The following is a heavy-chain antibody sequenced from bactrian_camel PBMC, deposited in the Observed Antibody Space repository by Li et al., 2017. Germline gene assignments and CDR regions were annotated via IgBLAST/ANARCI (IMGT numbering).Heavy chain of an antibody. CDR1: GFTFSSNA. D-gene: IGHD4*01. V-gene: IGHV3S40*01. Sequence: VQLVESGGGTVQPGGSLRLSCAASGFTFSSNAMTWVRQAPGKGLEWVAALDVGGVPAYYAQSVKGRFTISTDAATNTVYLQMNSLTPEDTAMYYCATSDTLACTRGSVGRSDYNYWGQGTQVTVS. CDR3: ATSDTLACTRGSVGRSDYNY. J-gene: IGHJ4*01. CDR2: LDVGGVPA.